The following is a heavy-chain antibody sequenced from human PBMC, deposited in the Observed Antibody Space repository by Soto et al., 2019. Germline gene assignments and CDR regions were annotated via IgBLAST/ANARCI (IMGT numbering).Heavy chain of an antibody. CDR3: TRGPTHGAFDI. CDR2: ITIDGSRK. Sequence: PGGSLRLSCAASGFTFSSYGMHWVRQAPGKGPEWVAHITIDGSRKYYADSVKGRFTVSRENSKNTVYLQINSLRPDETALYYCTRGPTHGAFDIWGQGSMVTVSS. J-gene: IGHJ3*02. V-gene: IGHV3-30*03. CDR1: GFTFSSYG.